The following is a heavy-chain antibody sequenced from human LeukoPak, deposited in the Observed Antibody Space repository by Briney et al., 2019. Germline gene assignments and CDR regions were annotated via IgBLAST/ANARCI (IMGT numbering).Heavy chain of an antibody. V-gene: IGHV4-38-2*02. CDR1: GY. Sequence: SETLSLTCSVSGYWGWIRQPPGKGLEWIGNIYHTGSTHYNPSLKSRVTISVDTSKNQFSLKLSSVTAADTAVYYCARVGRDGYNDYLDYWGQGTLVTVSS. CDR3: ARVGRDGYNDYLDY. D-gene: IGHD5-24*01. J-gene: IGHJ4*02. CDR2: IYHTGST.